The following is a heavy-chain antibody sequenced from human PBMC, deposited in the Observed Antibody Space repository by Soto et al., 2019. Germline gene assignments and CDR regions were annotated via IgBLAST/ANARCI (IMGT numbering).Heavy chain of an antibody. CDR2: INPSGGST. CDR3: ARGGYYDNTWGKLSHYGLDV. V-gene: IGHV1-46*01. J-gene: IGHJ6*02. CDR1: GYTFTSYY. Sequence: ASVKVSCKASGYTFTSYYMHWVRQTPGQGLEWMGIINPSGGSTSYAQKLQGRVTMTTDTSTRTVYPDLRSLKSDDTAVYYCARGGYYDNTWGKLSHYGLDVWGQGTSVTVSS. D-gene: IGHD3-16*01.